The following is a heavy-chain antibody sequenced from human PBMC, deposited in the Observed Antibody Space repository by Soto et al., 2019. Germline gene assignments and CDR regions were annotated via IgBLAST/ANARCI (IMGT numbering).Heavy chain of an antibody. CDR1: GASVSDKTVY. D-gene: IGHD4-17*01. CDR3: SRTTALPPPLPSRYYFSS. J-gene: IGHJ4*02. Sequence: SETLSLTCSVSGASVSDKTVYWSWLRQSPGKGLEWIGYIYYSGTKKNNPSLNGPFTISVDTSKNQFSLRLNSVTAADTALYYCSRTTALPPPLPSRYYFSSWGQ. V-gene: IGHV4-61*01. CDR2: IYYSGTK.